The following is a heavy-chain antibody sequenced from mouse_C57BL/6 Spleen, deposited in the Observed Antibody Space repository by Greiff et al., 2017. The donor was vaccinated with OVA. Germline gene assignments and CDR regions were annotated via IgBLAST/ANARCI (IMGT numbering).Heavy chain of an antibody. CDR3: ASYYYGSSPFAY. V-gene: IGHV5-17*01. Sequence: VKLVESGGGLVKPGGSLKLSCAASGFTFSDYGMHWVRQAPEKGLEWVAYLSSGSSTIYYADTVKGRFTISRDNAKNTLFLQMTSLRSEDTAMYYCASYYYGSSPFAYWGQGTLVTVSA. CDR2: LSSGSSTI. J-gene: IGHJ3*01. CDR1: GFTFSDYG. D-gene: IGHD1-1*01.